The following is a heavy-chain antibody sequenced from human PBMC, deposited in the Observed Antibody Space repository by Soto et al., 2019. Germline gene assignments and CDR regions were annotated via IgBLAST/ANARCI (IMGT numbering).Heavy chain of an antibody. CDR1: GFSLSTTGVG. Sequence: QITLKESGPTLVKPTQTLTLTCTCSGFSLSTTGVGVGLIRQPPGKALEWLALIFWDDDKRYSPSLKSRLTITKDTYKNQVVLTGTNMDPVDTATYYCAHRRGWSPAGYYFDYWGQGTLVTVSS. J-gene: IGHJ4*02. V-gene: IGHV2-5*02. CDR3: AHRRGWSPAGYYFDY. CDR2: IFWDDDK. D-gene: IGHD3-3*01.